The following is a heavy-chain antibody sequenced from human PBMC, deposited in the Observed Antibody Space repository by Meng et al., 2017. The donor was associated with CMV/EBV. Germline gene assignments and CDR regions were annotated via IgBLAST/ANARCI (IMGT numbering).Heavy chain of an antibody. Sequence: ASVKVSCKASGYTFTSYGISWVRQAPGQGLEWMGWISAYNGNTNYAQKLQGRVTITADKSTSTAYMELSSLRSEDTAVYYCARILPAANYYYYYGMDVWGQGTTVTVSS. D-gene: IGHD2-2*01. CDR3: ARILPAANYYYYYGMDV. J-gene: IGHJ6*02. CDR1: GYTFTSYG. V-gene: IGHV1-18*01. CDR2: ISAYNGNT.